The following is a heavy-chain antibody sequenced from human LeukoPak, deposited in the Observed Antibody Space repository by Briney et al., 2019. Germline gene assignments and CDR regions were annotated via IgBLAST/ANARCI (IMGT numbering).Heavy chain of an antibody. V-gene: IGHV3-30*18. CDR2: ISYDGGYT. J-gene: IGHJ4*02. CDR1: GFTFSSYG. D-gene: IGHD6-19*01. CDR3: AKDRLGGWPSGAFDY. Sequence: GGSLRLSCAASGFTFSSYGIHWVRQAPGKEPEWVAVISYDGGYTYYADSVKGRLTISRDNSKNTLYLQMNSLRAEDTAVYYCAKDRLGGWPSGAFDYWGQGTLVTVSS.